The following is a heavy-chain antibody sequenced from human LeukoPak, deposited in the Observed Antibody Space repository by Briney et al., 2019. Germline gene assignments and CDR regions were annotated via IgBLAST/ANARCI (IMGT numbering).Heavy chain of an antibody. CDR2: INPSTGST. CDR3: AREWYSGSYYFDY. D-gene: IGHD1-26*01. J-gene: IGHJ4*02. Sequence: ASVKVSCKASGYTFTSFYMHWVRQAPGQGLEWMGIINPSTGSTNYAQKFQGRVTMTRDTSTSTVYMELSSLRSEDTAVYYCAREWYSGSYYFDYWGQGTLVTVSS. V-gene: IGHV1-46*01. CDR1: GYTFTSFY.